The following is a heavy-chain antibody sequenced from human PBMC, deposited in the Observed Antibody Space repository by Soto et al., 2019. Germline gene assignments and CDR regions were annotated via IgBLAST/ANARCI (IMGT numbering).Heavy chain of an antibody. J-gene: IGHJ5*02. CDR1: GHLFNSHW. V-gene: IGHV5-51*01. CDR2: IFTRDSET. CDR3: ARGYFDSGRGYDL. Sequence: GESLKISCKGPGHLFNSHWIGWVRQTPGKGLEWMGLIFTRDSETKTSPSFQGHVSFSVDNSINTVYLQWTSLKTTDTGIYFCARGYFDSGRGYDLWGQGTLVTVSS. D-gene: IGHD3-10*01.